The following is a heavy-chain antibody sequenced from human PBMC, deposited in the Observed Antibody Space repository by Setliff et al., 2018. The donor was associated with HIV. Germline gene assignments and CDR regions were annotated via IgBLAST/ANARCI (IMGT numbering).Heavy chain of an antibody. CDR2: IYYSGST. J-gene: IGHJ5*02. CDR3: TLTSRLDGYFDP. CDR1: GGSISGTSYF. V-gene: IGHV4-39*07. Sequence: SETLSLTCNVSGGSISGTSYFWAWIRQPPGKGLEWIGTIYYSGSTYYKPSLKSRGTISVDTSKNQFYLKLNSVTAADSAVYYCTLTSRLDGYFDPWGQGTLVTVSS. D-gene: IGHD5-12*01.